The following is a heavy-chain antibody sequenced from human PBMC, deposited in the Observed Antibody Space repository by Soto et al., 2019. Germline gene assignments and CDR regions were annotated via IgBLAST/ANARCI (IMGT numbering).Heavy chain of an antibody. D-gene: IGHD6-13*01. Sequence: EVQLLESGGGLVQPGGSLRLSCAASGFTFSSYAMSWVRRAPGRGLEWVSVVTASGGTAYYADSVTGRFTISRDNSETTLYLQMNSLRAEDTAVYYCARLDVGAAAYYFDYWCQGPLVCV. V-gene: IGHV3-23*01. J-gene: IGHJ4*02. CDR2: VTASGGTA. CDR1: GFTFSSYA. CDR3: ARLDVGAAAYYFDY.